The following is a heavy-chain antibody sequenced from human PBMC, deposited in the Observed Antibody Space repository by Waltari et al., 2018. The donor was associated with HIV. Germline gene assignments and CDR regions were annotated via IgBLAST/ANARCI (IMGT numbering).Heavy chain of an antibody. D-gene: IGHD2-15*01. CDR2: IYNNGDT. CDR1: GGSISSHY. J-gene: IGHJ4*02. V-gene: IGHV4-59*11. CDR3: AREAHCSGGTCYRPY. Sequence: QVQLQESGPGLVKPSETLSLTCTVSGGSISSHYWSWIRQSPGRGLEWIGYIYNNGDTNYSPSFRRRVTISLDTSKSQFFLKLRSVTAADTAVYYCAREAHCSGGTCYRPYWGQGALVTVSS.